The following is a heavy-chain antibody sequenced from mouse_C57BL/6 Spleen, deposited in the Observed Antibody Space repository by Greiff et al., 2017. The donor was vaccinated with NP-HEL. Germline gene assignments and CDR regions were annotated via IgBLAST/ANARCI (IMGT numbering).Heavy chain of an antibody. J-gene: IGHJ4*01. V-gene: IGHV1-82*01. Sequence: QVQLQQSGPELVKPGASVKISCKASGYAFCSSWMNWVKQRPGKGLEWIGRIYPGDGDTNYNGKFKGKATLTADKSSSTAYMQLSSLTSEDSAVYFCARKGATVVATPPYAMDYWGQGTSVTVSS. D-gene: IGHD1-1*01. CDR2: IYPGDGDT. CDR1: GYAFCSSW. CDR3: ARKGATVVATPPYAMDY.